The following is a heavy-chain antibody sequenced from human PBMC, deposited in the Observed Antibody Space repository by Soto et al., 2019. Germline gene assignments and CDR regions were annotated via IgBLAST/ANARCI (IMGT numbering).Heavy chain of an antibody. CDR1: GDSVSSNSAA. D-gene: IGHD3-22*01. CDR3: ARGDDSSGYPPSKGAFDI. V-gene: IGHV6-1*01. Sequence: PSQTLSLTCAVSGDSVSSNSAAWNWIRQSPSRGLEWLGRTYYRSKWCNDYAVSVKSGITINPDTSKNEFSLQLNSVTPEDVAVYHCARGDDSSGYPPSKGAFDIWGQGTMVTVSS. CDR2: TYYRSKWCN. J-gene: IGHJ3*02.